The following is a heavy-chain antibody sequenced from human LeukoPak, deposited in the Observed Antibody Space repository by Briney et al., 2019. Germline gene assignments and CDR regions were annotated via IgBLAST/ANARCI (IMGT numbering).Heavy chain of an antibody. CDR3: ARELTAYCGGDCYPRY. D-gene: IGHD2-21*01. V-gene: IGHV1-69*04. J-gene: IGHJ4*02. CDR2: IIPILGIA. Sequence: SVKVSCKASGGTFSSYTISWVRQAPGQGLEWMGRIIPILGIANYAQKFQGRVTITADKSTSTAYMELSSLRPEDTAVYCCARELTAYCGGDCYPRYWGQGTLVTVSS. CDR1: GGTFSSYT.